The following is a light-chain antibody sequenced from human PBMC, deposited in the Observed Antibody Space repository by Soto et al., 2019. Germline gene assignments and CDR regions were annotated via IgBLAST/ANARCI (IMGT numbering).Light chain of an antibody. V-gene: IGKV1-5*01. CDR3: QQYHEYWT. CDR2: DAS. Sequence: DIQMAQSPSTLSTSVGDRVTITCRASQGIGGWLAWYQQKPGKAPKLLIYDASTLESWVPSRFNGSRSGTEFTLTNDSLQPDEFAIYYCQQYHEYWTFSQGTKVDSK. J-gene: IGKJ1*01. CDR1: QGIGGW.